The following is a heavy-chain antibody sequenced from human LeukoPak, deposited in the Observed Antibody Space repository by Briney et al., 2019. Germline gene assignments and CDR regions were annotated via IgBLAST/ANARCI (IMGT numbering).Heavy chain of an antibody. Sequence: GGSLRLSCAASGFTFSSYAMSWVRQAPGKGLEWVSGINWNGAGTGYAESVKGRFTISRDNAKNSLYLHMNSLGVEDTAFYYCVRDNMLYDSSGFYSGVYYFDYWGRGTLVSVSS. CDR2: INWNGAGT. J-gene: IGHJ4*02. D-gene: IGHD3-22*01. CDR3: VRDNMLYDSSGFYSGVYYFDY. CDR1: GFTFSSYA. V-gene: IGHV3-20*04.